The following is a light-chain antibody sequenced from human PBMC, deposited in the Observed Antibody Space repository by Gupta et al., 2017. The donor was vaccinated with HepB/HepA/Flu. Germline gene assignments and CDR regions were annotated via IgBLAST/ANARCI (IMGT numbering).Light chain of an antibody. CDR2: GAS. J-gene: IGLJ2*01. V-gene: IGLV8-61*01. CDR3: ALYMGSGIWI. CDR1: SGSVSISYY. Sequence: QTVVTQAPSFSVSPGGTVTLACGLNSGSVSISYYPTWYQQTPGQAPRTLIYGASTRSSGVPNRFSGSILGNKAALTIAGAQADDESDYYCALYMGSGIWIFGGGTKLTVL.